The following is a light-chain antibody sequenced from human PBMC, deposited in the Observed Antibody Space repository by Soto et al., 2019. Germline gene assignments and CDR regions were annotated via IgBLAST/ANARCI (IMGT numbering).Light chain of an antibody. Sequence: QSALTQPASVSGSPGQSITISCAGTNSDIGSYNYVSWYQHFPGKAPRLVIYDVNNRPSGVPNRFSGSKSGNTASLTTSGLQAEDEADYYCSSYTDSSARVFGGGTKLTVL. CDR3: SSYTDSSARV. V-gene: IGLV2-14*03. CDR1: NSDIGSYNY. CDR2: DVN. J-gene: IGLJ3*02.